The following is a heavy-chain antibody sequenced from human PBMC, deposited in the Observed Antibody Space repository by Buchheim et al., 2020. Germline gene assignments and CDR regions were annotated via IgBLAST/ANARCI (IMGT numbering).Heavy chain of an antibody. CDR2: INHSGST. CDR1: GGSFSGYY. J-gene: IGHJ6*02. V-gene: IGHV4-34*01. D-gene: IGHD6-6*01. Sequence: QVQLQQWGAGLLKPSETLSLTCAVYGGSFSGYYWSWIRQPPGKGLEWIGEINHSGSTNYNPSLKSRVTISVDTSKNQFSLKLSSVTAADTAVDYCARASTGDSSSSFYYYYYGMDVWGQGTT. CDR3: ARASTGDSSSSFYYYYYGMDV.